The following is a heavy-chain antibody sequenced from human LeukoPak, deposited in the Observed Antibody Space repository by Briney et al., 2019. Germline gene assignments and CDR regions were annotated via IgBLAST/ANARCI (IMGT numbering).Heavy chain of an antibody. V-gene: IGHV3-20*04. D-gene: IGHD4-17*01. CDR2: ITWSGGNT. J-gene: IGHJ2*01. CDR3: ARSSTTVTTRFFDL. Sequence: GGSLRLSCAASGFTFDDYGMNWVRQAPGKGLEWVSTITWSGGNTAYADSVKGRFTISRDNGKSSLYLQMNSLSPEDTALYYCARSSTTVTTRFFDLWGRGTLVTVSS. CDR1: GFTFDDYG.